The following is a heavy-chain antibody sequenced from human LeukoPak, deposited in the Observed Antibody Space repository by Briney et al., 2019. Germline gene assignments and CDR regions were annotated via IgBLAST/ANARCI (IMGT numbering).Heavy chain of an antibody. J-gene: IGHJ6*02. CDR3: VKDRGGSPFYGMDV. Sequence: GGSLRLSCAGPGFTFSSYAMSWVRQAPGKGLEWVSTISGSGGAGTYYADSVKGRFTVPRDNSRNTLYLPMNSLRAEDTAVYYCVKDRGGSPFYGMDVWGQGTTVTVSS. D-gene: IGHD1-26*01. V-gene: IGHV3-23*01. CDR1: GFTFSSYA. CDR2: ISGSGGAGT.